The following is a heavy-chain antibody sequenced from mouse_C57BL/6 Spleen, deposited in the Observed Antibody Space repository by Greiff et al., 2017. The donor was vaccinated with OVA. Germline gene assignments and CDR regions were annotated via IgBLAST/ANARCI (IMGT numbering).Heavy chain of an antibody. J-gene: IGHJ3*01. V-gene: IGHV1-69*01. CDR2: IDPSDSYT. Sequence: QVQLQQPGAELVMPGASVKLSCKASGYTFTSYWMHWVKQRPGQGLEWIGEIDPSDSYTNYNQKFKGKSTLTVDKSYSTAYMQLSSLTSEDSAVYYCARAGGLRREFAYWGQGTLVTVSA. CDR3: ARAGGLRREFAY. CDR1: GYTFTSYW. D-gene: IGHD2-4*01.